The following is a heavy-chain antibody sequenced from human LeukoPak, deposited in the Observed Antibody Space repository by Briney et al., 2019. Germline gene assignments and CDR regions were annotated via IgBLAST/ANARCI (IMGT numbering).Heavy chain of an antibody. V-gene: IGHV4-59*08. D-gene: IGHD5-24*01. CDR2: IYYSGST. CDR3: ARHERDVSLDHALDI. Sequence: SETLSLTCTVSGGSISSYYWSWIRQPPGKGLEWIGYIYYSGSTSYNPSLKSRVTILVDASKNQFSLKLSSVTAADTAVYYCARHERDVSLDHALDIWGQGTMVTVSS. J-gene: IGHJ3*02. CDR1: GGSISSYY.